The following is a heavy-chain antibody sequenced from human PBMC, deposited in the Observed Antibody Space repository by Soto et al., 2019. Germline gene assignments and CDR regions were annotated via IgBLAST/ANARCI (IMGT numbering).Heavy chain of an antibody. CDR1: GYSISSSNW. Sequence: SETLSLTCAVSGYSISSSNWWGWIRQPPGKGLEWIGYIYYSGTTDYNPSLKSRVTMSVDTSKNQFSLKLTSVTAVDTAVYYCARREIQGPIDYWGQGTLGTVSS. CDR2: IYYSGTT. CDR3: ARREIQGPIDY. J-gene: IGHJ4*02. D-gene: IGHD1-26*01. V-gene: IGHV4-28*01.